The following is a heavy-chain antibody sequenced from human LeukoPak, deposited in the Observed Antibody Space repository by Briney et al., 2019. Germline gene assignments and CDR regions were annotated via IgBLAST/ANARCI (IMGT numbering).Heavy chain of an antibody. CDR2: ISSDEKIT. V-gene: IGHV3-64*01. D-gene: IGHD6-13*01. Sequence: GGSLRLSCVASGFTFTSHGMHWVRQAPGKGLEHVSAISSDEKITFYATSVRGRFTISRDNSKNTLYLQMNSLRAEDTAVYYCARDPSTYSSSWYGYFDYWGQGTLVTVSS. CDR3: ARDPSTYSSSWYGYFDY. CDR1: GFTFTSHG. J-gene: IGHJ4*02.